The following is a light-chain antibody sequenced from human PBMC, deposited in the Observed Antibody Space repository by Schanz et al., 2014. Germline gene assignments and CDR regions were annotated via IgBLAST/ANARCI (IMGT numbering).Light chain of an antibody. Sequence: QSALTQPASVSGSPGQSITISCIGTSSDVGSYNYVSWYQQHPGKAPKLMIYDVSYRPSGVSNRFSGSKSGNTASLTISGLQAEDEADYYCSSYTSSSTLGVFGGGTKVTVL. CDR3: SSYTSSSTLGV. CDR2: DVS. J-gene: IGLJ3*02. CDR1: SSDVGSYNY. V-gene: IGLV2-14*03.